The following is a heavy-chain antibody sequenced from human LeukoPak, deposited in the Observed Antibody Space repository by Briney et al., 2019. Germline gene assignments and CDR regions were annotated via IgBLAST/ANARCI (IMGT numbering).Heavy chain of an antibody. CDR1: GFTFSSYA. J-gene: IGHJ4*02. CDR2: ISYDGSNK. Sequence: PGGSLRLSCAASGFTFSSYAIHWVRQAPGKGLEWVAVISYDGSNKYYADSVMGRFTISRDNSKNTLYLQMNSLRPEDTAVYYCARVRSGTWNGYEYWGQGTLVTVSS. D-gene: IGHD3-3*01. V-gene: IGHV3-30-3*01. CDR3: ARVRSGTWNGYEY.